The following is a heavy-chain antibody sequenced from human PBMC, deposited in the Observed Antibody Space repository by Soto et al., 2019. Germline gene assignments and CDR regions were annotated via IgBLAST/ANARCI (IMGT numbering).Heavy chain of an antibody. Sequence: QVQLVQSGAEVREPGSSVKVSCKASGGPFSSYAISWVRQAPGQGLEWVGGIIPIFNTANYAQNFLGRVTITADKSTNIAYLEFSSLRSEDPAVYYCTRDPQFSSYSSRWSHYSSGMDVWGQGTTVTVSS. CDR3: TRDPQFSSYSSRWSHYSSGMDV. D-gene: IGHD3-10*01. V-gene: IGHV1-69*13. CDR2: IIPIFNTA. CDR1: GGPFSSYA. J-gene: IGHJ6*02.